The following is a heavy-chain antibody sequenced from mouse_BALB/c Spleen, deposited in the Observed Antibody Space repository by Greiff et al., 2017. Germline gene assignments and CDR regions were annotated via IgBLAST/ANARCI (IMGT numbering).Heavy chain of an antibody. Sequence: DVKLVESGGGLVQPGGSRKLSCAASGFTFSSFGMHWVRQAPEKGLEWVAYISSGSSTIYYADTVKGRFTISRDNPKNTLFLQMTSLRSEDTAMYYCARRGDYEHYYAMDYWGQGTSVTVSS. CDR1: GFTFSSFG. V-gene: IGHV5-17*02. D-gene: IGHD2-4*01. CDR3: ARRGDYEHYYAMDY. J-gene: IGHJ4*01. CDR2: ISSGSSTI.